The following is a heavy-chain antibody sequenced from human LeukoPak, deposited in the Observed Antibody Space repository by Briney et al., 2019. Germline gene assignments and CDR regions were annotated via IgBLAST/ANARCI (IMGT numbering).Heavy chain of an antibody. V-gene: IGHV3-9*01. CDR1: GFTFENYA. J-gene: IGHJ4*02. CDR2: ISWNGGII. D-gene: IGHD3-10*01. Sequence: GRSLRLSCAASGFTFENYAMHWVRQVPGKGLEWVSGISWNGGIIGYADSVEGRFTISRDSAKNSLYLQMNSLRVEDTALYYCAKGGLRLYFGQFHYWGQGTLVTVSS. CDR3: AKGGLRLYFGQFHY.